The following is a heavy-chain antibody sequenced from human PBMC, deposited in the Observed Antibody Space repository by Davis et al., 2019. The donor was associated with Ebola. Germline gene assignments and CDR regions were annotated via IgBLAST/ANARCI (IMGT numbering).Heavy chain of an antibody. CDR3: ARHRRWDV. J-gene: IGHJ6*02. Sequence: SETLSLTCTVSGGSISNEYWSWVRQPPGRGLEWIGYIYYSGITNYNPPLKSRVTISVDTSKNQFSLKVRSVTAADTAVYYCARHRRWDVWGQGATVIVS. CDR1: GGSISNEY. V-gene: IGHV4-59*08. CDR2: IYYSGIT.